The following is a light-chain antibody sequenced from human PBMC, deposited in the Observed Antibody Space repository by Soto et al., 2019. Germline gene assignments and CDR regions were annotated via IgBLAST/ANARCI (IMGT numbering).Light chain of an antibody. J-gene: IGLJ7*01. V-gene: IGLV2-23*02. CDR1: SSDVGSYKL. CDR3: CSYAGTSTHTV. Sequence: QSALTQPASVSGSPGQSITISCTGTSSDVGSYKLVSWYQQHPGKAPKLMISEVSKRPSGISDRFSGSKSGSPASLTISGLQAEDEADYYCCSYAGTSTHTVFGGGTQLTVL. CDR2: EVS.